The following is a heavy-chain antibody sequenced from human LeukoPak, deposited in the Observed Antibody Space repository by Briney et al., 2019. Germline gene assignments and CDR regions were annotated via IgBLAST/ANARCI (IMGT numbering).Heavy chain of an antibody. D-gene: IGHD3-9*01. CDR1: GFTFSDYS. CDR2: ISSSSSYI. Sequence: GGSLRLSCAASGFTFSDYSMNWVRQAPGKGLEWVSSISSSSSYIYYADSVKGRFTISRDNAKNSLYLQMNSLRAEDTAVYYCARVYDILTGYDMDVWGKGTTVTVSS. J-gene: IGHJ6*03. CDR3: ARVYDILTGYDMDV. V-gene: IGHV3-21*01.